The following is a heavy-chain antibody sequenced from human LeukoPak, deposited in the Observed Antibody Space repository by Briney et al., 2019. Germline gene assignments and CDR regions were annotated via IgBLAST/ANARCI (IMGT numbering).Heavy chain of an antibody. CDR3: ARQSSIYYYGMDV. Sequence: PSETLSLTCTVSGGSISSYYWSWIRQPPGKGLEWIGYIYYSGSTNYNPSLKSRVTISVDTSKNQFSLKLSSVTAADTAVYYCARQSSIYYYGMDVWGQGTTVTVSS. J-gene: IGHJ6*02. CDR2: IYYSGST. V-gene: IGHV4-59*08. CDR1: GGSISSYY.